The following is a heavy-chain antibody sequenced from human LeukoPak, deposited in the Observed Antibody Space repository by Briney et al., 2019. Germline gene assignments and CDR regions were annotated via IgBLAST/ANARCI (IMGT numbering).Heavy chain of an antibody. CDR1: GFTFSSYG. CDR2: IRYDGSNK. Sequence: GGSLRLSCAASGFTFSSYGMHWVRQAPGKGLEWVAFIRYDGSNKYYADSVKGRFTISRDNSKNTLYLQMNSLRAEDTAVYYCAKDMLRITTFGVVQDPWGQGTLVTVSS. D-gene: IGHD3-3*01. V-gene: IGHV3-30*02. J-gene: IGHJ5*02. CDR3: AKDMLRITTFGVVQDP.